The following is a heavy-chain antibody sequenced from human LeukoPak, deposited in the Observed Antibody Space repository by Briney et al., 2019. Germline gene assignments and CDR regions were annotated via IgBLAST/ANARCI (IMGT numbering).Heavy chain of an antibody. CDR2: MNPNSGNT. CDR1: GYTFTSYD. D-gene: IGHD2-2*01. Sequence: ASVKVSCKASGYTFTSYDINWVRQATGQGLEWMGWMNPNSGNTGYAQKFQGRVTMTRNTSISTAYMELSSLRSEDTAAYYCARGGGSCSSTSCYSIYYYYYYMDVWGKGTTVTVSS. V-gene: IGHV1-8*01. J-gene: IGHJ6*03. CDR3: ARGGGSCSSTSCYSIYYYYYYMDV.